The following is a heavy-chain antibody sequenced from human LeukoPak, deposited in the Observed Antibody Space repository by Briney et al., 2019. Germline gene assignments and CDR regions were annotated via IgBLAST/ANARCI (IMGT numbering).Heavy chain of an antibody. J-gene: IGHJ4*02. CDR3: AVLLRTLQLLDF. CDR2: INPSGGST. Sequence: ASVKVSCKASGYTFTSYYMHWVRQAPGQGLEWMGTINPSGGSTSYAQKFQGRVTMTRDKSTSTVYMELSSLRSEDTAMYYCAVLLRTLQLLDFWGQGTLVTVAS. CDR1: GYTFTSYY. D-gene: IGHD3-10*01. V-gene: IGHV1-46*01.